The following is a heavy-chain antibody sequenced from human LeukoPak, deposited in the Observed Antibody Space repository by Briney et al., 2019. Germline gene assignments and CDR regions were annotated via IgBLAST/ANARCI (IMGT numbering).Heavy chain of an antibody. Sequence: KPSETLSLTCTVSGGSLNGYYWGWVRQPPGKGLECIGYIHCSEGTAHKASLQSPLTISLDTSKNQFSLTLSSVTAADTAVYYCARHVYGEGMVVWGKGTTVTVSS. CDR2: IHCSEGT. CDR1: GGSLNGYY. D-gene: IGHD4-17*01. CDR3: ARHVYGEGMVV. V-gene: IGHV4-59*08. J-gene: IGHJ6*04.